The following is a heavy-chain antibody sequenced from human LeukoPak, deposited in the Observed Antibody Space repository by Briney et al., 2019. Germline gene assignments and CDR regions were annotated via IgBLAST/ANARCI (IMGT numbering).Heavy chain of an antibody. CDR1: GGSISSGDYY. V-gene: IGHV4-30-4*01. D-gene: IGHD3-10*01. CDR3: ARDRNYYGPGSLNWFDP. J-gene: IGHJ5*02. CDR2: IYYSGST. Sequence: PSQTLSLTCTVSGGSISSGDYYWSWIRQPPGKGLEWIGYIYYSGSTYYNASLKSRVTISRDTSKNQFSLKLNSVTAADTAVYYCARDRNYYGPGSLNWFDPWGQGTLVTVSS.